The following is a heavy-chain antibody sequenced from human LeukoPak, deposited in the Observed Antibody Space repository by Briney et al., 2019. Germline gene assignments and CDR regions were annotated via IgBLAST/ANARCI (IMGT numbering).Heavy chain of an antibody. J-gene: IGHJ4*02. V-gene: IGHV3-30-3*01. CDR3: ARDWYYYDSSGYYFPFDY. Sequence: PGGSLRPSCAASGFTFSSYAMHWVRQAPGKGLEWVAVISYDGSNKYYADSVKGRFTISRDNSKNTLYLQMNSLRAEDTAVYYCARDWYYYDSSGYYFPFDYWGQGTLVTVSS. D-gene: IGHD3-22*01. CDR1: GFTFSSYA. CDR2: ISYDGSNK.